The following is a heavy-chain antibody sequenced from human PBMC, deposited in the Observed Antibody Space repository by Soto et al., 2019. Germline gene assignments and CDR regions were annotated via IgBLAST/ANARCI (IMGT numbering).Heavy chain of an antibody. J-gene: IGHJ5*02. V-gene: IGHV1-69*01. CDR1: GGAFGSYS. Sequence: QVHLVQSGAEVKKPGSSVKVSCKASGGAFGSYSISWVRQSPGQGLEWMGGIIPFFGTKYYAQKFRGRVTTTAVESTSTVYMELNCLRSDDTTIYYCANYSSNSGLGPRGQGTLVTFSS. D-gene: IGHD6-6*01. CDR3: ANYSSNSGLGP. CDR2: IIPFFGTK.